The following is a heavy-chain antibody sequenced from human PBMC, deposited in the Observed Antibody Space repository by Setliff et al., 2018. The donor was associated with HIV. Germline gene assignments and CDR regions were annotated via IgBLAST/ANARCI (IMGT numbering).Heavy chain of an antibody. J-gene: IGHJ4*02. CDR3: VRDKKGNYDSSGYFYSDGFDI. Sequence: SVKVSCKASGGTFSSYLITWVRQAPGQGLEWVGGIIPVFGTVTYAQKFQGRVKISADEWTNTAYMELNSLRSEDTAMFYCVRDKKGNYDSSGYFYSDGFDIWGQGILVTVSS. V-gene: IGHV1-69*13. D-gene: IGHD3-22*01. CDR2: IIPVFGTV. CDR1: GGTFSSYL.